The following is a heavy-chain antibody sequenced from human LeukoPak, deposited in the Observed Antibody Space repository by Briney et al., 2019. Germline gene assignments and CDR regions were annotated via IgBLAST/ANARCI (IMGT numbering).Heavy chain of an antibody. D-gene: IGHD3-16*02. CDR3: ASHGHTFGGVIVKFDP. Sequence: SETLSLTCTVSGGSISSSSYYWGWIRQPPGKGLEWIGSIYYSGSTYYNPSLKSRVTISVDTSKNQFSLKLSSVTAADTAVYYCASHGHTFGGVIVKFDPWGQGTLVTVSS. V-gene: IGHV4-39*01. J-gene: IGHJ5*02. CDR1: GGSISSSSYY. CDR2: IYYSGST.